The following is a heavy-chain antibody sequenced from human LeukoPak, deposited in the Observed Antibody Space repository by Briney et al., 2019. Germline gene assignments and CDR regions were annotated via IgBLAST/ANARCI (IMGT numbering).Heavy chain of an antibody. V-gene: IGHV4-39*01. CDR2: IYYSGST. CDR1: GGSISSNGYY. CDR3: GRHRYYYRSGSYYGAPYYMDV. J-gene: IGHJ6*03. D-gene: IGHD3-10*01. Sequence: PSETLSLTCTVSGGSISSNGYYWGWIRQPPGKGLEWIGSIYYSGSTYYNPSLKSRVTMSVDTSKIHFSLKLSSVTAADTAVYYCGRHRYYYRSGSYYGAPYYMDVWGKGTTVTISS.